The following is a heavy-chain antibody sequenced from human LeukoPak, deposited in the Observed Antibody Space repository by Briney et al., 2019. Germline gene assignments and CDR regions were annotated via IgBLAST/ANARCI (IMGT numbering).Heavy chain of an antibody. D-gene: IGHD6-19*01. CDR1: GGSISSVSYY. V-gene: IGHV4-39*07. CDR2: IYYSGST. Sequence: SETLSLTCTVSGGSISSVSYYWGWIRQPPGKGLEWIGSIYYSGSTYYNPSLKSRVTISVDTSKNQFSLKLSSVTAADTAVYYCARDKQWLFDYWGQGTLVTVSS. J-gene: IGHJ4*02. CDR3: ARDKQWLFDY.